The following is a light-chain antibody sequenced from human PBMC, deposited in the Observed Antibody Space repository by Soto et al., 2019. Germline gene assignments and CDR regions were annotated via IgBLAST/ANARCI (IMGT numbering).Light chain of an antibody. Sequence: EIVLTQSPVTLSLSPGERATLSCRASQSVSSYLAWYQQKPGQAPRLLLYDASNRATGIPARFSGSGSGTDFTLTISSLEPEDYAVYYCQQRSHWPMYTFGQGTKLEIK. CDR1: QSVSSY. V-gene: IGKV3-11*01. CDR2: DAS. J-gene: IGKJ2*01. CDR3: QQRSHWPMYT.